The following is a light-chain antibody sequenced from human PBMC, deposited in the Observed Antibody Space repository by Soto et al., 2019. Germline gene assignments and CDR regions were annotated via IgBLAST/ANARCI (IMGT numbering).Light chain of an antibody. CDR3: QQLNSFRT. CDR2: AAS. V-gene: IGKV1-9*01. J-gene: IGKJ1*01. CDR1: QNINNY. Sequence: DIQMTQSPSSLSASVGDRVTITFQASQNINNYLNWYQQKPGRAPKLLIYAASTLQSGVPSRFSGSGSGTEFTLTISSLQPEDFATYYCQQLNSFRTFGQGTKVDIK.